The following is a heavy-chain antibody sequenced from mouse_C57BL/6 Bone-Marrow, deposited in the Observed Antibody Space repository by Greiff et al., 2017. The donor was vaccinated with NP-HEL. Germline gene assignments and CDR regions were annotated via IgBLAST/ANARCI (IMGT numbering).Heavy chain of an antibody. V-gene: IGHV1-76*01. J-gene: IGHJ4*01. CDR3: AREGGYGSSYYAMDY. CDR1: GYTFTDYY. D-gene: IGHD1-1*01. CDR2: IYPGSGNT. Sequence: VQLVESGAELVRPGASVKLSCKASGYTFTDYYINWVKQRPGQGLEWIARIYPGSGNTYYNEKFKGKATLTAEKSSSTAYMQLSSLTSEDSAVYFCAREGGYGSSYYAMDYWGQGTSVTVSS.